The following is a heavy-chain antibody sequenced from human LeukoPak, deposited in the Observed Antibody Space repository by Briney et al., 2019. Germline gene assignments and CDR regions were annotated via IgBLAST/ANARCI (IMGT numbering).Heavy chain of an antibody. Sequence: GGSLRLSCAASGFTFSSYAMSWVRQAPGKGLEWVSAISGSGGSTYYADSVKGRFTISRDNSKNTLCLQMNSLRAEDTAVYYCAKSLGSGSYSRFDPWGQGTLVTVSS. CDR2: ISGSGGST. CDR3: AKSLGSGSYSRFDP. V-gene: IGHV3-23*01. J-gene: IGHJ5*02. CDR1: GFTFSSYA. D-gene: IGHD3-10*01.